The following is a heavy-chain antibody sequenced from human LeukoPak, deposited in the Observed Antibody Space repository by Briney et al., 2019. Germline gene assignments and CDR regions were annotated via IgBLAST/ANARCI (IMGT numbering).Heavy chain of an antibody. CDR1: GFTFSDYY. Sequence: GGSLRLSCAASGFTFSDYYMSWIRLAPGKGLEGISYISYSGSTIYYADSVKGRFTISRDNAKNSLYLQMNCLRAEDTAVYYCGGGSGWSHEFWGQGALVTVSS. J-gene: IGHJ4*02. V-gene: IGHV3-11*01. CDR2: ISYSGSTI. CDR3: GGGSGWSHEF. D-gene: IGHD6-19*01.